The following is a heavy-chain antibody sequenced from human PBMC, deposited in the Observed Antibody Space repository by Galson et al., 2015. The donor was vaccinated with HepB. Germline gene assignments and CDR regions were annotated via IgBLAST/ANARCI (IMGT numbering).Heavy chain of an antibody. D-gene: IGHD3-10*01. Sequence: GFTFGAYDMNWVRQAPGKGLEWISYISSNGYMIYYAESVKGRFTVSRDNARDSLYLQMNSLRVEDTAVYYCVRDDALWSWYFDSWGQGILVTVSS. CDR1: GFTFGAYD. V-gene: IGHV3-48*03. J-gene: IGHJ4*02. CDR2: ISSNGYMI. CDR3: VRDDALWSWYFDS.